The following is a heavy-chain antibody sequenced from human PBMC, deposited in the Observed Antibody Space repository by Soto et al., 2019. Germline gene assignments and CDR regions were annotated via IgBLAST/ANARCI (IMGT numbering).Heavy chain of an antibody. CDR1: GFSLSTSGVG. CDR3: AHKGPEDWPLDY. J-gene: IGHJ4*02. CDR2: LYCSDSK. V-gene: IGHV2-5*01. Sequence: QITLKESGPTLVRPTQTLTLTCAFSGFSLSTSGVGVGWIRQPPGKALEWLAVLYCSDSKPYSPSLRSRLTITKDPTKNQVLLTMTNMDPMDTGTYYCAHKGPEDWPLDYWGQGTLVTVS. D-gene: IGHD3-9*01.